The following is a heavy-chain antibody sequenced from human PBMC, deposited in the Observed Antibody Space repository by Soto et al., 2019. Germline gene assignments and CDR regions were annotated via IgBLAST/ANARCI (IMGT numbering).Heavy chain of an antibody. D-gene: IGHD2-15*01. CDR2: IWYDGSNK. CDR1: GFTFSSYG. V-gene: IGHV3-33*01. CDR3: AREADSVVVVAANRDSDAFDI. J-gene: IGHJ3*02. Sequence: QVQPVESGGGVVQPGRALRLSCAASGFTFSSYGMHWVRQAPGKGLEWVAVIWYDGSNKYYADSVKGRFTISRDNSKSTLYLQQNRLRDENTAVYYCAREADSVVVVAANRDSDAFDIWGQGTMVTVSS.